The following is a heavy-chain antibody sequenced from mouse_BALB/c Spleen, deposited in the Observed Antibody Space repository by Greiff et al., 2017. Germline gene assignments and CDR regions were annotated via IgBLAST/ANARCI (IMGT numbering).Heavy chain of an antibody. D-gene: IGHD2-14*01. CDR2: ISYSGST. Sequence: EVMLVESGPSLVKPSQTLSLTCSVTGDSITSGYWNWIRKFPGNKLEYMGYISYSGSTYYNPSLKSRISITRDTSKNQYYLQLNSVTTEDTATYYCARYYRYDVGYFDYWGQGTTLTVSS. CDR3: ARYYRYDVGYFDY. CDR1: GDSITSGY. V-gene: IGHV3-8*02. J-gene: IGHJ2*01.